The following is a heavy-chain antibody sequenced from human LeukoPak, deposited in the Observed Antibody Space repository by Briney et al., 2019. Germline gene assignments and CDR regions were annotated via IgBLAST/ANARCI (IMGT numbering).Heavy chain of an antibody. J-gene: IGHJ4*02. D-gene: IGHD3-22*01. CDR2: IYTSGST. V-gene: IGHV4-4*07. Sequence: SETLSLTCTVSGGSISSYYWSWIRQPAGKGLEWIGRIYTSGSTNYNPSLKSRVTMSVDTSKNQFSLKLSSVTAADTAVYYCASGFRGSSGYYYPYWGQGTLVTVSS. CDR3: ASGFRGSSGYYYPY. CDR1: GGSISSYY.